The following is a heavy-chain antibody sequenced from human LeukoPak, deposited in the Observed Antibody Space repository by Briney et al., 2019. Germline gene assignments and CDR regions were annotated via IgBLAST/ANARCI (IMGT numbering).Heavy chain of an antibody. V-gene: IGHV1-18*01. CDR1: GYTFTNYV. J-gene: IGHJ4*02. CDR3: ARFTGLDY. Sequence: GTSVKVSCKASGYTFTNYVISWVRQAPGQGLEWMGWVSTYSGNTSYAQKFQGRITMTTDTSTSTAYMDLRNLRYDDTAVYYCARFTGLDYWGQGTPITVSS. CDR2: VSTYSGNT.